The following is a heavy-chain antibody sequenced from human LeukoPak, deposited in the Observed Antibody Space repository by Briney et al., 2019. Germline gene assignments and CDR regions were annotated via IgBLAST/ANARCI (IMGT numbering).Heavy chain of an antibody. J-gene: IGHJ4*02. CDR1: GFTFDDYA. CDR2: ISGDGGRT. Sequence: GGSLRLSCAASGFTFDDYAMHWVRQAPGKGLEWVSLISGDGGRTYYADSVKGRFTISRDNSKSSLYLQMNSLRAEDTALYYCAKDPYGSGSYCDYWGQGTLVTVSS. V-gene: IGHV3-43*02. CDR3: AKDPYGSGSYCDY. D-gene: IGHD3-10*01.